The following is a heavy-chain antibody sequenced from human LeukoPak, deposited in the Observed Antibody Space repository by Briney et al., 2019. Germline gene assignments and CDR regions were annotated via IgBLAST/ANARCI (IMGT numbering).Heavy chain of an antibody. V-gene: IGHV3-30*04. CDR3: AKRAVSAAIFGAFDI. J-gene: IGHJ3*02. D-gene: IGHD2-2*01. Sequence: PGTSLRLSCAASGFTFSTYAIHWVRQAPGKGLEWVAVISFDGIDAFYADSVKYRFTISRDNSKNTLYLQMNSLRVDDTAVYYCAKRAVSAAIFGAFDIWGQGTMVTVSS. CDR2: ISFDGIDA. CDR1: GFTFSTYA.